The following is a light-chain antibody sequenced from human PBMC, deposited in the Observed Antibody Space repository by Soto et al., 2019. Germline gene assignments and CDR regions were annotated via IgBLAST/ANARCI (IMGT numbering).Light chain of an antibody. J-gene: IGKJ1*01. V-gene: IGKV3-20*01. Sequence: ELVLTQSPGTLSLSPGERATLSCRASQSVSSSYLAGYQQKPGQAPRLLIYGASSRATGIPDRFSGSGSGTDLTLTISRLEPEDFAVYYCQQYGSSPTWTFGQGTKVEIK. CDR1: QSVSSSY. CDR3: QQYGSSPTWT. CDR2: GAS.